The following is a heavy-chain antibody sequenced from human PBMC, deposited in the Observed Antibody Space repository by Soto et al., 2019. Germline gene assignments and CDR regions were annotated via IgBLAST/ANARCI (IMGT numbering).Heavy chain of an antibody. CDR2: IWYDGSNK. V-gene: IGHV3-33*01. J-gene: IGHJ6*02. CDR3: ARGFWSWRYYPYYYGMDV. D-gene: IGHD3-3*01. Sequence: HPGGSLRLSCAASGFTFSSYGMHWVRQAPGKGLEWVAVIWYDGSNKYYADSVKGRFTISRDNSKNTLYLQMNSLRAEDTAVYYCARGFWSWRYYPYYYGMDVWGQGTTVTVSS. CDR1: GFTFSSYG.